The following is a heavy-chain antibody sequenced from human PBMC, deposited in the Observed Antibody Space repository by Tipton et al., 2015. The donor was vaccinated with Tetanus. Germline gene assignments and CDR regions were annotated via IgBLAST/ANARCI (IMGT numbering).Heavy chain of an antibody. V-gene: IGHV4-61*01. CDR3: ARIHDFWSGYFDF. D-gene: IGHD3-3*01. Sequence: QLVQSGPEVKPSETLSLTCTVSGGSVSSGSYYWAWIRQPPGKGLEYIGYILYGGSTHYSPSLKSRVTVSADPSKNQFSLKLSSVTAADTAVYYCARIHDFWSGYFDFWGQGTLVTVSS. CDR1: GGSVSSGSYY. CDR2: ILYGGST. J-gene: IGHJ4*02.